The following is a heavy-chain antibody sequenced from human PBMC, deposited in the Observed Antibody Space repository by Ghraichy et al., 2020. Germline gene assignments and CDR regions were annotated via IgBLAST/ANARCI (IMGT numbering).Heavy chain of an antibody. V-gene: IGHV3-33*08. CDR3: AREAIHSSGWYGYFQH. D-gene: IGHD6-19*01. CDR1: GFTFSSYG. Sequence: GGSLRLSCAASGFTFSSYGMHWVRQAPGKGLEWVAVIWYDGSNKYYADSVKGRFTISRDNSKNTLYLQMNSLRAEDTAVYYCAREAIHSSGWYGYFQHWGQGTLVTVSS. CDR2: IWYDGSNK. J-gene: IGHJ1*01.